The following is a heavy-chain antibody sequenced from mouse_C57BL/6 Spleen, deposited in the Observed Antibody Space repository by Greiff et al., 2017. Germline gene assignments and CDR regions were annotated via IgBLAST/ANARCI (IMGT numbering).Heavy chain of an antibody. CDR1: GFTFRSYA. Sequence: EVKLMESGEGLVQPGGSLKLSCAASGFTFRSYAMSWVRQTPEKRLEWVASISSGGDYIYYADTVKGRFTISRDNARNTLYLQMSSLKSEDTAMYYCTREREYYYAMDDWGQGTSVTVSS. CDR2: ISSGGDYI. CDR3: TREREYYYAMDD. V-gene: IGHV5-9-1*02. J-gene: IGHJ4*01.